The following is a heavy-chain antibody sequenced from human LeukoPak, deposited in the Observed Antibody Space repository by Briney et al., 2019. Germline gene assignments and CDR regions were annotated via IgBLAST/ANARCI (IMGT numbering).Heavy chain of an antibody. Sequence: ASVKVSCKASGFTFTSSAMQWVRQARGQRLEWIGWILVGSGNTNYAQKFQERVTITRDMSTSTAYMELSSLRSEDTAVYYCAAALYDFWSGYYSGFDYWGQGTLVTVSS. CDR3: AAALYDFWSGYYSGFDY. CDR1: GFTFTSSA. D-gene: IGHD3-3*01. CDR2: ILVGSGNT. J-gene: IGHJ4*02. V-gene: IGHV1-58*02.